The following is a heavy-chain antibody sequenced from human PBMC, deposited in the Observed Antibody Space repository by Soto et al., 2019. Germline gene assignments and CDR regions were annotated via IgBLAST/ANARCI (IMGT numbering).Heavy chain of an antibody. CDR3: ASGAATKVLVTTYYAMDV. CDR2: IIPVFGTP. J-gene: IGHJ6*02. CDR1: GGSLSNYG. D-gene: IGHD4-17*01. V-gene: IGHV1-69*12. Sequence: QVQLVQSGAEVKKPGSSVKVSCKASGGSLSNYGISWVRQAPGQGLEWMGEIIPVFGTPNYAQKYQDRGTITADESTTIDYMGVRSMTSEDTAVYSGASGAATKVLVTTYYAMDVWGQGPTVTVSS.